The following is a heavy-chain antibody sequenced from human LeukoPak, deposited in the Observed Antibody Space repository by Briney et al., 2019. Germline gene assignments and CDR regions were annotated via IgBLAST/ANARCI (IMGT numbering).Heavy chain of an antibody. CDR1: GFTFSDYA. D-gene: IGHD1-26*01. Sequence: PGGSLRLSCAASGFTFSDYAMSWVRQAPGKGLEWVSTISGSGGSTYYADSVKGRFTISRDNSKNTLYLQMNSLRAEDTAVYYCARELLSIVGPTGFDYWGQGTLVTVSS. J-gene: IGHJ4*02. CDR2: ISGSGGST. V-gene: IGHV3-23*01. CDR3: ARELLSIVGPTGFDY.